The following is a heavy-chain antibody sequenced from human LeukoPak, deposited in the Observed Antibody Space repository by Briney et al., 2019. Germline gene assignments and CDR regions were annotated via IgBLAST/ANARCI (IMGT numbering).Heavy chain of an antibody. V-gene: IGHV3-74*01. CDR1: GFTFSSYW. CDR2: IKSDGSS. CDR3: ARSSRELGGYAPWELMPPFDY. Sequence: QPGGSLRLSCAASGFTFSSYWMHWVRQAPGKGPVWVSRIKSDGSSIYADSVKGRFTISRDNAKNTLYLQMNSLRAEDTAVYYCARSSRELGGYAPWELMPPFDYWGQGTLVTVSS. J-gene: IGHJ4*02. D-gene: IGHD1-7*01.